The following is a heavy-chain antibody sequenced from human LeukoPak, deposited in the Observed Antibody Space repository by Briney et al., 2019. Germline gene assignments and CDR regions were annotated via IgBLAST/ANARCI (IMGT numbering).Heavy chain of an antibody. D-gene: IGHD2-21*02. V-gene: IGHV1-2*04. Sequence: GASVKVSCKASGYTFTGYYIHRVRQAPGQGLEWMGWINPNSGDTNCAQKFQGWVTMTSDTSISTASMELSRLRSDDTAVYYCARDRGGTAKDYWGQGTLVTVSS. J-gene: IGHJ4*02. CDR2: INPNSGDT. CDR1: GYTFTGYY. CDR3: ARDRGGTAKDY.